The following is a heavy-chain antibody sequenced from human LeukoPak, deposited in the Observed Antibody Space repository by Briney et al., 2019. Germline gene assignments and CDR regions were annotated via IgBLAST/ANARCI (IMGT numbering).Heavy chain of an antibody. CDR2: IYSTGST. CDR3: ARQGYTVSYYFRDY. D-gene: IGHD1-26*01. CDR1: GVSVRSYW. Sequence: SETLSLTCDVSGVSVRSYWWRWVRPPARKGLDWLGRIYSTGSTRFTPSLKSRLTLSIHTSTNQFSLKLTSVTAADTAVYFCARQGYTVSYYFRDYWSRGTLVTVSS. V-gene: IGHV4-4*07. J-gene: IGHJ4*02.